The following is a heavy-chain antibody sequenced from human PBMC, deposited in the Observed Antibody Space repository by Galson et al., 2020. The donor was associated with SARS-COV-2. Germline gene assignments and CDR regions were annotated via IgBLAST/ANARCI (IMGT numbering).Heavy chain of an antibody. CDR1: GFTFSSYW. D-gene: IGHD2-8*01. V-gene: IGHV3-7*03. CDR2: IKEDGSQK. Sequence: TGGSLRLSCVASGFTFSSYWMSWVRQAPGKGLEWVANIKEDGSQKYYVDSVKGRFTISRDNAKNSLYLQMYSLRADDTAVYYCASAPWQWGYWGQGSLVTVSS. CDR3: ASAPWQWGY. J-gene: IGHJ4*02.